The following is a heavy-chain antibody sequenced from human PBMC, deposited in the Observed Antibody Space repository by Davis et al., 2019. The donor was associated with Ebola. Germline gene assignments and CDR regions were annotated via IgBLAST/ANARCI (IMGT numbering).Heavy chain of an antibody. Sequence: PGGSLRLSCAASGFTFSSYSMNWVRQAPGKGLEWVSSISSSSSYIYYADSVKGRFTISRDNAKNSLYLQMNSLRAEDTAVYYCARIPYGSGKNFDYWGQGTLVTVSS. CDR3: ARIPYGSGKNFDY. J-gene: IGHJ4*02. V-gene: IGHV3-21*01. CDR1: GFTFSSYS. CDR2: ISSSSSYI. D-gene: IGHD3-10*01.